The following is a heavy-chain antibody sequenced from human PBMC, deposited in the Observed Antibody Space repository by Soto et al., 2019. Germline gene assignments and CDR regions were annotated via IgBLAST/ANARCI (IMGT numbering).Heavy chain of an antibody. J-gene: IGHJ6*02. D-gene: IGHD3-22*01. CDR2: ISWDGGST. CDR3: PKDKDQGHYYDTSGYSGGMDV. V-gene: IGHV3-43D*04. Sequence: GGSLGLCFAASGFSFDDYAMHWVRQAPGKCLEWVSLISWDGGSTYYADSVKGRFTISRDNSKNSLYLQMNSLRAEDNALYYCPKDKDQGHYYDTSGYSGGMDVWGQGTTVTVPS. CDR1: GFSFDDYA.